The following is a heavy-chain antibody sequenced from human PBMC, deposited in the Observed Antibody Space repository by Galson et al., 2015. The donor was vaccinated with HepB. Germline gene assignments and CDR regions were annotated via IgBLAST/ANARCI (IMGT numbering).Heavy chain of an antibody. J-gene: IGHJ2*01. V-gene: IGHV1-18*04. CDR1: GYTFTSYG. CDR3: ARDRYGGYFDL. CDR2: ISAYNGDT. D-gene: IGHD3-10*01. Sequence: SVKVSCKASGYTFTSYGISWVRQAPGQGLEWMGWISAYNGDTNYAQKLQGRVTMTTDTSTFTAYMDLRSLRSDDTAVYYCARDRYGGYFDLWGRGTLITVSS.